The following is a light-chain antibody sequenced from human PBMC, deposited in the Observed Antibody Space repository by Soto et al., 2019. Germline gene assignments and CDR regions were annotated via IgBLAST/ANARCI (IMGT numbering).Light chain of an antibody. Sequence: EIVLTQSPATLSLSPGERATLSCRASQSIGLAIAWYQHKPGQAPRLLIYGASTRATGIPARFSGSGSGTEFTLTISSLQSEDFAVYYCQQHNNWPPITFGQGTRLEIK. CDR2: GAS. J-gene: IGKJ5*01. CDR1: QSIGLA. CDR3: QQHNNWPPIT. V-gene: IGKV3-15*01.